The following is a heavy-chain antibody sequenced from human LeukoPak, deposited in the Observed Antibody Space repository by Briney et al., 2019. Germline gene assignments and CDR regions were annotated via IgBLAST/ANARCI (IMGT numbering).Heavy chain of an antibody. D-gene: IGHD2-2*01. J-gene: IGHJ4*02. CDR3: ARGSLGYCSSTSGPYYFDY. CDR2: IYSSGST. CDR1: GGSISSGGYY. V-gene: IGHV4-31*03. Sequence: SETLSLTCTVSGGSISSGGYYWSWIRQPPGKGLEWIGNIYSSGSTYYNPSLKSRVTISVDTSKNQFSLKLSSVTAADTSVYYCARGSLGYCSSTSGPYYFDYWGQGTLVTVSS.